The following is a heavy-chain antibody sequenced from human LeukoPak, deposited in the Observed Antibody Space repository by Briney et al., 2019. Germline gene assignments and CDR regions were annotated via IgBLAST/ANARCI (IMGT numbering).Heavy chain of an antibody. CDR2: IDYSGST. V-gene: IGHV4-39*07. Sequence: SSETLSLTCTVSGGSISDSSYYWGWIRQPPGRGLEWIGSIDYSGSTNYNPSLKSRVTISVDTSKNQFSLKLSSVTAADTAVYYCARGIVVVAQLGYYYYYMDVWGKGTTVTISS. J-gene: IGHJ6*03. D-gene: IGHD2-15*01. CDR3: ARGIVVVAQLGYYYYYMDV. CDR1: GGSISDSSYY.